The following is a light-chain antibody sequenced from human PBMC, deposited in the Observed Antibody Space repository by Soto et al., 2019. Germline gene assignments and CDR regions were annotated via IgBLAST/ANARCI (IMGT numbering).Light chain of an antibody. J-gene: IGKJ1*01. CDR2: DIS. CDR1: QSVSSSY. V-gene: IGKV3-20*01. CDR3: QLYSRSPWT. Sequence: EIVLTQSPGTLSLSPGERATLSCRASQSVSSSYLAWYQQKPGQAPRLVIFDISNRATGIPDRFSGSGSGTDCTLTISRLEPEDFAVYYCQLYSRSPWTFGQGTKVDIK.